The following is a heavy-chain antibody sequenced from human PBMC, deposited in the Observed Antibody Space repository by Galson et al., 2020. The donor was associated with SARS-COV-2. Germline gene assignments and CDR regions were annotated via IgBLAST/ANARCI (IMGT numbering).Heavy chain of an antibody. V-gene: IGHV3-30*18. CDR1: GFTFSSYG. Sequence: GGSLRLSCAASGFTFSSYGMHWVRQAPGKGLEWVAVISYDGSNKYYADSVKGRFTISRDNSKNTLYLQMNSLRAEDTAVYYCAKDEAYYDLWSGYSNVYGREGPAVWYCYGMDVCGQGTTVTVSS. J-gene: IGHJ6*02. CDR2: ISYDGSNK. CDR3: AKDEAYYDLWSGYSNVYGREGPAVWYCYGMDV. D-gene: IGHD3-3*01.